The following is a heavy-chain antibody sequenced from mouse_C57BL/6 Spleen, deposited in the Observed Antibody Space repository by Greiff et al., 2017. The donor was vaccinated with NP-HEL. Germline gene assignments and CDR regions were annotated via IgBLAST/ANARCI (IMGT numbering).Heavy chain of an antibody. D-gene: IGHD2-3*01. CDR3: ARMVTTDYFDY. CDR1: GYTFTSYW. CDR2: IDPSDSYT. V-gene: IGHV1-69*01. Sequence: QVQLQQSGAELVMPGASVKLSCKASGYTFTSYWMHWVKQRPGQGLEWIGEIDPSDSYTNYNQKFKGKSTLTVDKSSSTAYMQLSSLTSEDSAVYYCARMVTTDYFDYWGQGTTLTVSS. J-gene: IGHJ2*01.